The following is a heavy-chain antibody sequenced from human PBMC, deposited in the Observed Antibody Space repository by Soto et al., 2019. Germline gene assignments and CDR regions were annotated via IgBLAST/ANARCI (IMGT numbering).Heavy chain of an antibody. CDR1: GGTFSSYA. CDR2: IIPIFGTA. J-gene: IGHJ6*02. Sequence: QVQLVQSGAEVKKPGSSVKVSCKASGGTFSSYAISWVRQAPGQGLEWMGGIIPIFGTANYAQKFQGRVTMTADESTSTAYMELSSLRSEDTAVYYCARLQHYDILTGYYNTLYYYYYGMDVWGQGTTVTVSS. V-gene: IGHV1-69*12. D-gene: IGHD3-9*01. CDR3: ARLQHYDILTGYYNTLYYYYYGMDV.